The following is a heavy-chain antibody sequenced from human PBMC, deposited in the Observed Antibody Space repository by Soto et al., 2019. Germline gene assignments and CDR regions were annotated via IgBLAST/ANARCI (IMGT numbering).Heavy chain of an antibody. CDR2: IYYSGST. D-gene: IGHD3-10*01. Sequence: QLQLQESGPGLVKPSETLSLTCTVSGGSISSSSYYCGWIRQPPGKVLVWIGSIYYSGSTYYNPALKSRVTISVDTSKNQFSLKLSSVTAADTAVYYCARHNLRLVRGVIGYWGQGTLVTVSS. J-gene: IGHJ4*02. CDR1: GGSISSSSYY. V-gene: IGHV4-39*01. CDR3: ARHNLRLVRGVIGY.